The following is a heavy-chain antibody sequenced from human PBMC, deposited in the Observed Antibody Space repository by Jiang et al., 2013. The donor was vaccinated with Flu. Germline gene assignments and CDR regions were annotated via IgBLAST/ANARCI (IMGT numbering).Heavy chain of an antibody. CDR2: IRSKAYGGTT. CDR1: GFTFGDYA. D-gene: IGHD1-26*01. J-gene: IGHJ3*02. Sequence: VQLLESGGGLVQPGRSLRLSCTASGFTFGDYAMSWVRQAPGKGLEWVGFIRSKAYGGTTEYAASVKGRFTISRDDSKSIAYLQMNSLKTEDTAVYYCTVGARGRDAFDIWGQGTMVTVS. V-gene: IGHV3-49*04. CDR3: TVGARGRDAFDI.